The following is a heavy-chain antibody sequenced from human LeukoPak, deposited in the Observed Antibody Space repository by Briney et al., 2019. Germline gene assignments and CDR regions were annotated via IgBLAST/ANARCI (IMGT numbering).Heavy chain of an antibody. J-gene: IGHJ4*02. CDR3: VRDMGGHDFYFNY. CDR1: GGTFITYA. CDR2: IIPMFGTA. D-gene: IGHD5-12*01. V-gene: IGHV1-69*13. Sequence: SVKVSCKASGGTFITYAISWVRQAPGQGLEWMGGIIPMFGTANYAQKFQGRVTITADESTSTANMELSSLRSEDTAVYYCVRDMGGHDFYFNYWGQGTLVTVSS.